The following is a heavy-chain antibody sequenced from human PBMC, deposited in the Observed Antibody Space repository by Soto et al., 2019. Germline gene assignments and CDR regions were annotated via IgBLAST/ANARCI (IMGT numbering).Heavy chain of an antibody. CDR2: IYYSGST. CDR3: ARDQTELTHGYTWLDP. V-gene: IGHV4-59*01. J-gene: IGHJ5*02. D-gene: IGHD1-7*01. CDR1: GGSISSYY. Sequence: SETLFLTCTVSGGSISSYYWSWIRQPPGKGLEWIGYIYYSGSTHYNPSLKSRVTISVDTSKNQFSLTLSSVTAADTAVYYCARDQTELTHGYTWLDPWGQGNLVTVSS.